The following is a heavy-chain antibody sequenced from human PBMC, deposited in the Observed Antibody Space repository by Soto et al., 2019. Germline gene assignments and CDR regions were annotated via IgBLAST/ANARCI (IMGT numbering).Heavy chain of an antibody. CDR1: GGSVSVGSYD. V-gene: IGHV4-61*03. J-gene: IGHJ6*02. CDR2: IYYSGST. CDR3: ARVNVVVPAAFSDYYYGTDV. D-gene: IGHD2-2*01. Sequence: PSESLSLTCTVSGGSVSVGSYDWGWIRQPAGKGLEWIGYIYYSGSTNYNPTLKSRVTISVDTSKNHFSLKLSSVTAADTAVYYCARVNVVVPAAFSDYYYGTDVWGQGTTVTVSS.